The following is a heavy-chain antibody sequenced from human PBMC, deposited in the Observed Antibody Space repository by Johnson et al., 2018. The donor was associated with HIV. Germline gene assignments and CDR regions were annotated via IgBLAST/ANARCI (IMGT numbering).Heavy chain of an antibody. V-gene: IGHV3-30-3*01. CDR1: GFTFSSYA. J-gene: IGHJ3*02. CDR3: ARELEFGDLRKNDAFDI. D-gene: IGHD4-17*01. Sequence: QMLLVESGGGLVMPGGSLRLSCAASGFTFSSYAMHWVRQAPGKGLEWVAVISYDGSNKYYADSVKGRFTISRDNSKNTLYLQMNSLRAEDTAVYYCARELEFGDLRKNDAFDIWGQGTMVTVSS. CDR2: ISYDGSNK.